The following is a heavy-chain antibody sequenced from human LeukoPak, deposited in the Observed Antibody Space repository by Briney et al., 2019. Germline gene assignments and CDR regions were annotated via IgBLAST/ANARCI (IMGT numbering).Heavy chain of an antibody. CDR3: ARAAPYYYDSSGYSAFDS. V-gene: IGHV3-21*01. D-gene: IGHD3-22*01. CDR2: ISSSSTYI. J-gene: IGHJ3*02. Sequence: GSLNLSCAGSGFTFSSSTMTWVRQSPGKGLEWVSSISSSSTYIYYADSVKGRFTISRDNAKNSLYLQMNSLRDEDTAVYYCARAAPYYYDSSGYSAFDSWGQGTMVTVSA. CDR1: GFTFSSST.